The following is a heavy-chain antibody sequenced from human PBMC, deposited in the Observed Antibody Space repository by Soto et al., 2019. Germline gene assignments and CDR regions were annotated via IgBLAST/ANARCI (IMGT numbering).Heavy chain of an antibody. D-gene: IGHD3-22*01. CDR2: ISYDGSNK. Sequence: QEQLVKSGRGVIQPGRSLRLSCAASGLTFSRYGMHWVRQAPGKGLEWAAHISYDGSNKHYAESVKGRFTISRDSSKNTLYLQMNSLRAEDTAVYYCVKDTYYYDSSGYYIFDYWGQGTLVAVSS. CDR1: GLTFSRYG. CDR3: VKDTYYYDSSGYYIFDY. V-gene: IGHV3-30*18. J-gene: IGHJ4*02.